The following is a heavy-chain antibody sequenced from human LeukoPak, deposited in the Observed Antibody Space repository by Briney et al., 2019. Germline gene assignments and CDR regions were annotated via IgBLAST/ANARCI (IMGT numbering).Heavy chain of an antibody. V-gene: IGHV3-66*03. CDR1: GFSVSNYY. Sequence: GGSLRLSCAVSGFSVSNYYMNWVRQAPGKGLECVSLIRGSGETFYADSVKGRFTISRDDSKNTVYLQMNSLRVEDTAEYFCARDRAATQDWVEFDPWGQGTLVTVSS. CDR2: IRGSGET. D-gene: IGHD3/OR15-3a*01. J-gene: IGHJ5*02. CDR3: ARDRAATQDWVEFDP.